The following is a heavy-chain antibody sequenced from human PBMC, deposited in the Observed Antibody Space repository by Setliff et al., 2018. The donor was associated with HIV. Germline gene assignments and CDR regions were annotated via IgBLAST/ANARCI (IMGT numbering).Heavy chain of an antibody. CDR1: GFTFSSYG. CDR3: ARGGQGDLLYWYFDL. Sequence: GALRLSCAASGFTFSSYGMHWVRQAPGKGLEWVAVIWYDGSNKYYADSVKGRFTISRDNSKNTLYLQMNRLRAEDTAVYYCARGGQGDLLYWYFDLWGRGTLVTVSS. J-gene: IGHJ2*01. V-gene: IGHV3-33*01. CDR2: IWYDGSNK. D-gene: IGHD2-21*02.